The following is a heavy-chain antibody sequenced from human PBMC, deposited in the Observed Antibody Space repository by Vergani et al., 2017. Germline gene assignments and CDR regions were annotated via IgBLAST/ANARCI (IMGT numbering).Heavy chain of an antibody. CDR1: GFTFDDYA. CDR2: ISWNSGSI. Sequence: VQLVESGGGLVKPGGSLRLSCAASGFTFDDYAMHWVRQAPGKGLEWVSGISWNSGSIGYADSVKGRFTISRDNAKNSLYLQMNSLRAEDTALYYCAKDLYSSGWYLFDYWGQGTLVTVSS. D-gene: IGHD6-19*01. CDR3: AKDLYSSGWYLFDY. V-gene: IGHV3-9*01. J-gene: IGHJ4*02.